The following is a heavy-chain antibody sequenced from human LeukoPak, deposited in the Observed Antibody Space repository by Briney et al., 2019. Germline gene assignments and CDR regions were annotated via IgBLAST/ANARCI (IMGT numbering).Heavy chain of an antibody. CDR3: ARGLGPVADGDEYFQH. D-gene: IGHD6-19*01. Sequence: PSETLSLTCTVSGGSVSSSSYYWGWIRQPPGKGLEWIGSVFYSGNTYYNPSLKSRVTISVDTSKNQFSLKLSSVTAADTAVYYCARGLGPVADGDEYFQHWGQGTLVTVSS. J-gene: IGHJ1*01. CDR2: VFYSGNT. V-gene: IGHV4-39*07. CDR1: GGSVSSSSYY.